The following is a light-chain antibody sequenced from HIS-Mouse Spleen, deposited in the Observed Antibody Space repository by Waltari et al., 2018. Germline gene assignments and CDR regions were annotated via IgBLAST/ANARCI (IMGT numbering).Light chain of an antibody. CDR1: KLGDKY. CDR2: QDS. V-gene: IGLV3-1*01. J-gene: IGLJ2*01. Sequence: SYELTQPPSVSVSPGQTASITCSGDKLGDKYASGYQQKPGQSPVLVIYQDSKRPSGIPERFSGSNSGNTATLTISGTQAMDEADYYCQAWDSSTANVVFGGGTKLTVL. CDR3: QAWDSSTANVV.